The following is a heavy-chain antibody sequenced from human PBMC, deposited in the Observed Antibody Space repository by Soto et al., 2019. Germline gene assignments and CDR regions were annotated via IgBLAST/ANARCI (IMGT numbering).Heavy chain of an antibody. Sequence: PSETLSLTCTVSGGPISSSSYYWGWIRQPPGKGLEWIGSIYYSGSTYYNPSLKSRVTISVDTSKNQFSLKLSSVTAADTVVYYCARQGYDFWSGYLKWFDSWGQGTLVT. D-gene: IGHD3-3*01. J-gene: IGHJ5*01. CDR3: ARQGYDFWSGYLKWFDS. CDR2: IYYSGST. V-gene: IGHV4-39*01. CDR1: GGPISSSSYY.